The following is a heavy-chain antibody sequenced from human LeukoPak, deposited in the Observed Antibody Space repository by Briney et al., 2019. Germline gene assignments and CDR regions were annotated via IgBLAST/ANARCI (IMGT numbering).Heavy chain of an antibody. CDR3: ARDPSAGIAVAATLDY. CDR2: ISSSSSTI. V-gene: IGHV3-48*01. J-gene: IGHJ4*02. CDR1: GFTFSSYS. Sequence: VGTLRLSCAASGFTFSSYSMNWVRQAPGKGLECGSYISSSSSTIYYAESLKGRFTISRDNAKNALYLQMNSVRAEDTAVYYCARDPSAGIAVAATLDYWGQGTLVTVSS. D-gene: IGHD6-19*01.